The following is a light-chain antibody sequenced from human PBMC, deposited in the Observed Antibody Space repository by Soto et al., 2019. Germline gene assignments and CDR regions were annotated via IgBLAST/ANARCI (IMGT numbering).Light chain of an antibody. CDR2: GTS. CDR1: QSVSSRH. V-gene: IGKV3-20*01. Sequence: EIVVTQSPGTLSLSPGERATLSCRASQSVSSRHLAWYQQKPGQAPRLLIYGTSNRATGIPDRFSGSGSGPDFSLISSRLEPEDFAVYYCQYYGSSPRTFGQGTKVEIK. J-gene: IGKJ1*01. CDR3: QYYGSSPRT.